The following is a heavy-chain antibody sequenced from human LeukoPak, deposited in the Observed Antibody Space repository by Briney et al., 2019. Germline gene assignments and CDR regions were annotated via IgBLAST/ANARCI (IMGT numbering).Heavy chain of an antibody. J-gene: IGHJ4*02. CDR3: ARDTGSSWSFDY. CDR2: IWYDGSNK. D-gene: IGHD6-13*01. V-gene: IGHV3-33*01. CDR1: GFTFNTFG. Sequence: GRSLRLSCAASGFTFNTFGMHWVRQAPGKGLEWVAVIWYDGSNKYYADSVKGRFTISRDISENTLYLQMNSLRAEEMAVYYCARDTGSSWSFDYWGQGTLVTVSS.